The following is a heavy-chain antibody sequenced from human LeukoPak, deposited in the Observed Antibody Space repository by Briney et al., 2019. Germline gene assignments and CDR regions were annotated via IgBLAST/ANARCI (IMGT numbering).Heavy chain of an antibody. J-gene: IGHJ4*02. V-gene: IGHV5-51*01. Sequence: GESLKISCKGSGYSFTSYWIGWVRQMPGKGLEWMGIIYPDDSDTRYSPSFQGQVTISADKSISTAYLQWSSLKASDTAMYYCARGPHYYDSSGYYWDYWGQGTLVTVSS. D-gene: IGHD3-22*01. CDR2: IYPDDSDT. CDR3: ARGPHYYDSSGYYWDY. CDR1: GYSFTSYW.